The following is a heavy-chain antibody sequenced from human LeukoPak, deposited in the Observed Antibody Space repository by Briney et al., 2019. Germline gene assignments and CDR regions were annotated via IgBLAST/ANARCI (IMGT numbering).Heavy chain of an antibody. CDR3: ARARGYSYGYDYYFDY. CDR1: GFTFSSYG. V-gene: IGHV3-23*01. CDR2: ISGSGSYT. D-gene: IGHD5-18*01. J-gene: IGHJ4*02. Sequence: GGSLRLSCAASGFTFSSYGMSWVRQAPGKGLEWVSAISGSGSYTNYADSVKGRFTISRDNSKNTLYLQMNSLRAEDTAVYYCARARGYSYGYDYYFDYWGQGTLVTVSS.